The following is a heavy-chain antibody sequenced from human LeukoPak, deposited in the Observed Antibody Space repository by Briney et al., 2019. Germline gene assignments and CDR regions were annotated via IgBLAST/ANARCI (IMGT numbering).Heavy chain of an antibody. CDR3: ATRHRQGYYYYGMDV. J-gene: IGHJ6*02. CDR1: GGSFSGYY. D-gene: IGHD6-6*01. V-gene: IGHV4-34*01. Sequence: PSETLSLTCAVYGGSFSGYYWSWIRQPPGKGLEWIGEINHSGSTNYNPSLKSRVTISVDTSKNQFPLKLSSVTAADTAVYYCATRHRQGYYYYGMDVWGQGTTVTVSS. CDR2: INHSGST.